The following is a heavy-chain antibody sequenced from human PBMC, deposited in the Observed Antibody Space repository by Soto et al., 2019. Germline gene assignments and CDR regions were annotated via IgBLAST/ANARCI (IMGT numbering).Heavy chain of an antibody. V-gene: IGHV4-31*03. D-gene: IGHD5-18*01. CDR3: ARDIKRGYSYGTRDNWFDP. J-gene: IGHJ5*02. CDR1: GGSISSGGYY. CDR2: IYYSGST. Sequence: PSETLSLTCTVSGGSISSGGYYWSWIRQHPGKGLEWIGYIYYSGSTYYNPSLKSRVTISVDTSKNQFSLKLSSVTAADTAVYYCARDIKRGYSYGTRDNWFDPWGQGTLVTVSS.